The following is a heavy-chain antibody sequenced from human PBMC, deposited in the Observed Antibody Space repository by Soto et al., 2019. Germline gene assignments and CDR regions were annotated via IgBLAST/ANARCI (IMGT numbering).Heavy chain of an antibody. J-gene: IGHJ4*02. CDR1: GGTFSSYT. CDR2: IIPILGIA. Sequence: QVQLVQSGAEVKKPGSSVKVFCKASGGTFSSYTISWVRQAPGQGLEWMGRIIPILGIANYAQKFQGRVTNTADKSTSTAYRELGSLRSEDTAVYYCASLPISDIVVVPAAKPFDYRGQGTLVTVS. CDR3: ASLPISDIVVVPAAKPFDY. D-gene: IGHD2-2*02. V-gene: IGHV1-69*02.